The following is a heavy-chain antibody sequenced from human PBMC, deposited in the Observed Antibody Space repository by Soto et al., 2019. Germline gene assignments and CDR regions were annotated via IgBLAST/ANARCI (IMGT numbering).Heavy chain of an antibody. CDR1: GITVSSNY. Sequence: GGSLRLSCGASGITVSSNYMSWVRQAPGKGLEWVSILYTAGDAYYADSVKGRFTISRDNSKNTLYLQMNRLRVEDSAVYYCARVGFYDSSAYFDYWGQGTLVTVSS. V-gene: IGHV3-66*01. D-gene: IGHD3-22*01. CDR3: ARVGFYDSSAYFDY. J-gene: IGHJ4*02. CDR2: LYTAGDA.